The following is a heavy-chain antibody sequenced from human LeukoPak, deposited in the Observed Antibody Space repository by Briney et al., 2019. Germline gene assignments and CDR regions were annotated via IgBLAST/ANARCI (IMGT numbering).Heavy chain of an antibody. CDR2: INPNSGGT. V-gene: IGHV1-2*02. D-gene: IGHD6-13*01. CDR1: GYTFTGYY. Sequence: GASVKVSCKASGYTFTGYYMHWVRQAPGQGLERMGWINPNSGGTNYAQKFQGRVTMTRDTSISTAYMELSRLRSDDTAVYYCAREAAAGSNWFDPWGQGTLVTVSS. J-gene: IGHJ5*02. CDR3: AREAAAGSNWFDP.